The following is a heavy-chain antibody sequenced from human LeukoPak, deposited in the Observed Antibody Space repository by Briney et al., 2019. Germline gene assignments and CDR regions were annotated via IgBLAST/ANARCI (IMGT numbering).Heavy chain of an antibody. CDR3: ASFPSTAYCGGDCYPDQVPFDI. Sequence: GGSLRLSCAASGFTFSSYAMHWVRQAPGKGLEWVAVISYDGSNRYYADSVKGRFTISRDNSKNTLYLQMNSLRAEDTAVYYCASFPSTAYCGGDCYPDQVPFDIWGQGTMVTVSS. V-gene: IGHV3-30-3*01. D-gene: IGHD2-21*02. CDR2: ISYDGSNR. J-gene: IGHJ3*02. CDR1: GFTFSSYA.